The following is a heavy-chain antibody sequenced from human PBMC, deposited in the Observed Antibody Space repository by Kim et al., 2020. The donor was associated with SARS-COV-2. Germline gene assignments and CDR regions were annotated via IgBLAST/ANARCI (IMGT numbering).Heavy chain of an antibody. CDR2: IKSKTDGGTT. V-gene: IGHV3-15*01. J-gene: IGHJ6*03. CDR3: TTGYDFWSGYYVNYYYMDV. Sequence: GGSLRLSCAASGFTFSNAWRSWVRQAPGKGLEWVGRIKSKTDGGTTDYAAPVKGRFTISRDDSKNTLYLQMNSLKTEDTAVYYCTTGYDFWSGYYVNYYYMDVWGKGTTVTVSS. D-gene: IGHD3-3*01. CDR1: GFTFSNAW.